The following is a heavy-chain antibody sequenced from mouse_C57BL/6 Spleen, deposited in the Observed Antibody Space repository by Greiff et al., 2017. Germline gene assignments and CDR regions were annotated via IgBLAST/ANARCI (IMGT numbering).Heavy chain of an antibody. J-gene: IGHJ2*01. D-gene: IGHD4-1*01. CDR2: ISSGGSYT. V-gene: IGHV5-6*01. CDR3: ARHGNGDFDD. CDR1: GFTFSSYG. Sequence: EVQGVESGGDLVKPGGSLKLSCAASGFTFSSYGMSWVRQTPDKRLEWVATISSGGSYTYYPDSVKGRFTISRDNAKNTLYLQMSSLKSEDTAMYYCARHGNGDFDDWGQGTTLTVSS.